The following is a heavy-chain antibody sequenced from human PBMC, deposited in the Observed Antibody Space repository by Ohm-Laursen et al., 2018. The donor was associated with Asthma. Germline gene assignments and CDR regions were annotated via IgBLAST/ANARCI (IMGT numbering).Heavy chain of an antibody. CDR3: ARPFKTHDHGDYRDFWCFDL. J-gene: IGHJ2*01. V-gene: IGHV1-8*02. CDR2: MNPNSGKT. Sequence: ASVKVSCKASGYTFTNYDIHWVRQAPGQGLEWMGWMNPNSGKTGYAQKFQGRVIMTRNTAISTAYMEQSSLKSEDTAVYYCARPFKTHDHGDYRDFWCFDLWGRGTLVTVSS. CDR1: GYTFTNYD. D-gene: IGHD4-17*01.